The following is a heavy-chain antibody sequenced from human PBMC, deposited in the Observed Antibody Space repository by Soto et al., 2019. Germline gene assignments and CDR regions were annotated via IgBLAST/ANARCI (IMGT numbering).Heavy chain of an antibody. V-gene: IGHV4-39*01. J-gene: IGHJ6*02. CDR1: GGSISSSSYY. CDR3: AGHFKIRYYYYGMDV. CDR2: IYYSGST. Sequence: PSETLSLTCTVSGGSISSSSYYWGWIRQPPGKGLEWIGSIYYSGSTYYNPSLKSRVTISVDTSKNQFSLKLSSVTAADTAVYYCAGHFKIRYYYYGMDVWGQGTTVTVSS.